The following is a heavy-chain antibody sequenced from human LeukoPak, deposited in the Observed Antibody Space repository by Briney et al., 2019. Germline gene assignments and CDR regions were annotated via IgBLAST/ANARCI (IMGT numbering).Heavy chain of an antibody. CDR3: AKTLDGFWPQFDF. V-gene: IGHV3-30*02. Sequence: GGSLRLSCTASGFTFNNYWMAWVRQAPGKGLEWVTFIRSDGSDKYYADSVKGRFTISRDNSRNTVYLQMSSLRSDDTAIYYCAKTLDGFWPQFDFWGQGTLLTVSS. CDR1: GFTFNNYW. D-gene: IGHD5-24*01. CDR2: IRSDGSDK. J-gene: IGHJ4*02.